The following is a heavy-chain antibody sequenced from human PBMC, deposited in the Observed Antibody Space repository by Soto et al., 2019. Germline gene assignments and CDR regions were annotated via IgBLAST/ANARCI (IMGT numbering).Heavy chain of an antibody. CDR2: IWQDGSNK. V-gene: IGHV3-33*01. CDR1: GFTFSSYG. J-gene: IGHJ4*02. D-gene: IGHD4-17*01. CDR3: ARDPTTVVTNPYFDY. Sequence: QVQLVESGGGVVQPGRSLRLSCAASGFTFSSYGMHWVRQAPGKGLEWVAVIWQDGSNKYYSDSVKGRFTISRDSSKNTLYLQMNSLRAGDTAVYYCARDPTTVVTNPYFDYWRQGTLVTVSS.